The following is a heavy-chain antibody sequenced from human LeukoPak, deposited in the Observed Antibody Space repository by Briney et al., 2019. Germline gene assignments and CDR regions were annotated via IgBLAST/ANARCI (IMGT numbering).Heavy chain of an antibody. CDR2: ISGSGGST. D-gene: IGHD3-3*01. Sequence: GGSLRLSCAASGFTFSSYAMSWVRQAPGKGLEWVSAISGSGGSTYYADSVKGRFTISRDNSKNTLYLQMNSLRAEDTAVYYCAREGLEYYDFWSGSVYGMDVWGQGTTVTVSS. J-gene: IGHJ6*02. CDR3: AREGLEYYDFWSGSVYGMDV. V-gene: IGHV3-23*01. CDR1: GFTFSSYA.